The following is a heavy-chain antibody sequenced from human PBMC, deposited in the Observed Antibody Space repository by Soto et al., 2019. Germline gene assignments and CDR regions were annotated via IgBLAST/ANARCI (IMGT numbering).Heavy chain of an antibody. D-gene: IGHD3-9*01. J-gene: IGHJ5*02. CDR2: IYYSGST. CDR1: GGSISSSTYY. CDR3: ARLSYDILTGLALGWFDP. Sequence: SETLSLTCTVSGGSISSSTYYWGWIRQPPGKGLEWVGSIYYSGSTYYNPSLKSRVTISVDTSKNQLSLKLSSVTAADTAVYYCARLSYDILTGLALGWFDPWGQGTLVTVSS. V-gene: IGHV4-39*01.